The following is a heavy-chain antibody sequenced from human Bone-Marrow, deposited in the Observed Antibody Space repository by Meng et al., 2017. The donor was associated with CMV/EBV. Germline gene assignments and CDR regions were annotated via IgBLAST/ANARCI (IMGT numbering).Heavy chain of an antibody. CDR3: ARGGYCSGSSCYSVYYSYGLDV. D-gene: IGHD2-15*01. Sequence: SVKVSCKSSGGYFSSNVISWMRQAPGQGLEWMGGIIPIFGTINYAERFQGRVTINADASTSTAYMELSSLTSEDTAVYYCARGGYCSGSSCYSVYYSYGLDVWGQGTTVTVSS. V-gene: IGHV1-69*13. CDR2: IIPIFGTI. CDR1: GGYFSSNV. J-gene: IGHJ6*02.